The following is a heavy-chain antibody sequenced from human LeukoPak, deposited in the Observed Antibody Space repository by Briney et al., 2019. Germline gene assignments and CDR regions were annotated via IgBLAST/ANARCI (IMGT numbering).Heavy chain of an antibody. Sequence: PGGSLRLSCAASGFTISSYYMAWVRQAPGKGLEWVSVIYSGGSTYYADSVKGRFTISRDNSKNTLYLQMNSLRAEDTAVYYCARAGPGLSGTAGAFDIWGQGTMVTVSS. CDR2: IYSGGST. J-gene: IGHJ3*02. CDR1: GFTISSYY. CDR3: ARAGPGLSGTAGAFDI. D-gene: IGHD1-26*01. V-gene: IGHV3-66*01.